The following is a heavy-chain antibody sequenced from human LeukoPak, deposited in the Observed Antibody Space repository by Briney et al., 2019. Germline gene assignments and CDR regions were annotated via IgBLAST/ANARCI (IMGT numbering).Heavy chain of an antibody. CDR3: ARRGYLDY. D-gene: IGHD3-22*01. J-gene: IGHJ4*02. CDR2: ISDSGST. Sequence: SETLSLTCTVSGVSISNYYWSWIRQPPGKGLEWIAYISDSGSTNFNPSLKSRVTISVDTSKNQFSLKLSSVTAADTAVYYCARRGYLDYWGQGTLVTVSS. V-gene: IGHV4-59*08. CDR1: GVSISNYY.